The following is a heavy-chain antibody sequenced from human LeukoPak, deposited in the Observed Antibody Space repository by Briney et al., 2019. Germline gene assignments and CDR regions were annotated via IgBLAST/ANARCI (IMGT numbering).Heavy chain of an antibody. J-gene: IGHJ6*03. V-gene: IGHV1-18*01. CDR2: ISAYNGNT. D-gene: IGHD1-26*01. CDR3: AREWYSGSYYYYYYMDV. CDR1: GYTFTSYG. Sequence: ASVKVSCKASGYTFTSYGISWVRQAPGQGLEWMGWISAYNGNTNYAQKLQGRVTMTTDTSTSTAYMELRSLRSDDTAVYYCAREWYSGSYYYYYYMDVWGKGTTVTVSS.